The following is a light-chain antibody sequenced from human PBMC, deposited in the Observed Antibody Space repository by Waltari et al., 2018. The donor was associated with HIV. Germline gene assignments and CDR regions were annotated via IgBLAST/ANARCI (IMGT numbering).Light chain of an antibody. V-gene: IGLV1-40*02. Sequence: SVLTQPPSVSGAPGQSVSISSSGNPPHIAAGFVATWYRQSPDTAPKLVIFGDTVRPAGITDRFSGSRSLNSVSLDISGLRAEDAGDYYCQSYDISLTGLWVFGGGTKLTVL. CDR3: QSYDISLTGLWV. CDR2: GDT. J-gene: IGLJ3*02. CDR1: PPHIAAGFV.